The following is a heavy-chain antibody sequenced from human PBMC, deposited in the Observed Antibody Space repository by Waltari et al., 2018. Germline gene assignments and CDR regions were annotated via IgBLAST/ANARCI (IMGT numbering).Heavy chain of an antibody. V-gene: IGHV3-64D*08. CDR2: VSNNGDSA. D-gene: IGHD3-16*01. J-gene: IGHJ4*02. CDR1: GFTFSSFS. CDR3: VKDGPGAGWGDYDY. Sequence: VQLVESGGGVVQPGGSLRLSCSASGFTFSSFSMHWVRQAPGKGLEYVSAVSNNGDSAYYADSVKGRFTISRDNSKNTLYLQMTSLKAEDTAVYYCVKDGPGAGWGDYDYWGQGTLVTVSS.